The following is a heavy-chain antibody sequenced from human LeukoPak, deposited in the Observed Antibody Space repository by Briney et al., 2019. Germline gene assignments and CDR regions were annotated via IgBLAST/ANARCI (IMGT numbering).Heavy chain of an antibody. Sequence: GGSLRLSCAASGFSFSTYGMHWVRQAPGEGLEWVAFIRYDGSNKYYADSVKGRFTISRDNAKNSLYLQMNSLRAEDTGVYYCAKDRIGYCSSASCPYDYWGQGTLVTVSS. J-gene: IGHJ4*02. V-gene: IGHV3-30*02. CDR3: AKDRIGYCSSASCPYDY. CDR1: GFSFSTYG. CDR2: IRYDGSNK. D-gene: IGHD2-2*03.